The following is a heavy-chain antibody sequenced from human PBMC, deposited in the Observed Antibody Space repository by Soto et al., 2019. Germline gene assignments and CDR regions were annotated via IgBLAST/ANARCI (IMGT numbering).Heavy chain of an antibody. CDR3: ARGAADPFLVDY. Sequence: SETLSLTCAVYGGSFSGYYWSWIRQPPGKGLEWIGEINHSGSTNYNPSLKSRVTISVDTSKNQFSLKLSSVTAADTAVYYCARGAADPFLVDYWGQGTLVTVS. D-gene: IGHD2-15*01. V-gene: IGHV4-34*01. CDR1: GGSFSGYY. CDR2: INHSGST. J-gene: IGHJ4*02.